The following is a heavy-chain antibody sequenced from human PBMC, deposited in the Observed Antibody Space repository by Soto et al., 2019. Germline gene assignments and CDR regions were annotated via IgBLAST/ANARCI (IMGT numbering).Heavy chain of an antibody. CDR1: GFTFSSYG. V-gene: IGHV3-33*01. J-gene: IGHJ6*02. CDR2: IWYDGSNK. D-gene: IGHD3-3*01. CDR3: GRGTRWSGELYGMDG. Sequence: QVQLVESGGGVVQPGRSLRLSCAASGFTFSSYGMHWVRQAPGKGLEWVAVIWYDGSNKYYADSVKGRFTISRDNFKNTLYLQMNRRRDRDTAVYYCGRGTRWSGELYGMDGWGQWTTVTVSS.